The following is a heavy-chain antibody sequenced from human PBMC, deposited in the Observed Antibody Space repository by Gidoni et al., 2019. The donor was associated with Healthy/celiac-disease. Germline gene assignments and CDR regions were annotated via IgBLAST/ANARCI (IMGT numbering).Heavy chain of an antibody. V-gene: IGHV3-33*01. D-gene: IGHD1-26*01. CDR1: GFRFSSYG. J-gene: IGHJ3*02. CDR2: IWYDGSNK. CDR3: ARETLVGDYVGAFDI. Sequence: QVQLVESGGGVVQPGRFLRLSCAASGFRFSSYGMHWVRQAPGKGLEWVAVIWYDGSNKYYADSVKGRFTISRDNSKNTLYLQMNSLRAEDTAVYYCARETLVGDYVGAFDIWGQGTMVTVSS.